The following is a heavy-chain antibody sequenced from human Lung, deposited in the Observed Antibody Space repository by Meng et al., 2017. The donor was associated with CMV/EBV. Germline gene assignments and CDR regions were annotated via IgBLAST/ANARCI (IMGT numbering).Heavy chain of an antibody. CDR1: GGSISSYY. V-gene: IGHV4-59*01. J-gene: IGHJ3*01. CDR3: EGVGLFLECVGVNAFDF. CDR2: IYYSGST. Sequence: SXTLSLXCTVSGGSISSYYWSWIRQPPGKGLEWIGYIYYSGSTNYNPSFKSRVTISVDKSKNQFSLKLISVTAADPAVYYCEGVGLFLECVGVNAFDFWGQGTMVTVSS. D-gene: IGHD3-3*01.